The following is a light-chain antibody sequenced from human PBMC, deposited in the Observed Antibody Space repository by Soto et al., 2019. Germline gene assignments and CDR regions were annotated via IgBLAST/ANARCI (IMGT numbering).Light chain of an antibody. CDR2: EVS. CDR3: SSYTSSNTLYV. V-gene: IGLV2-14*01. J-gene: IGLJ1*01. Sequence: QSALTQPASVSGSPGQSITISCTGTSSDVGTYNYVSWYQQHPGKAPKLMIYEVSNRPSGVSNRFSGSKSGNTASLTISGLQAEDEADYYCSSYTSSNTLYVFGTGTKLT. CDR1: SSDVGTYNY.